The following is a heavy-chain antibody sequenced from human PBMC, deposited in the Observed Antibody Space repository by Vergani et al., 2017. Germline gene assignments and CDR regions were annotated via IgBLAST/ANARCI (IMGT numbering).Heavy chain of an antibody. CDR2: INAGNGNT. CDR1: GYTFTSYA. D-gene: IGHD2-2*02. CDR3: ARSAGCSSTSCYTGWVDY. Sequence: QVQLVQSGAEVKKPGASVKVSCKASGYTFTSYAMHWVRQAPGQRLEWMGWINAGNGNTKYSQKFQGRVTITRDTSASTAYMELSSLRSEDTAVYYCARSAGCSSTSCYTGWVDYWGQGTLVTVSS. V-gene: IGHV1-3*01. J-gene: IGHJ4*02.